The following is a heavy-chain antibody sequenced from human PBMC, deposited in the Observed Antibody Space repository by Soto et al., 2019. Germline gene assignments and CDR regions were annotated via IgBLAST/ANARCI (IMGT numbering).Heavy chain of an antibody. D-gene: IGHD1-1*01. J-gene: IGHJ4*02. V-gene: IGHV3-48*01. CDR1: GFTFSTYS. CDR3: AREALKLVREYYFDY. Sequence: ESGGGLAQPGGSLRLSCAASGFTFSTYSVNWVRQAPGKGLEWVSYISGSGSTIYYADSVKGRFTISRDNAKNSLYLEMNSLRAEDTAVYYCAREALKLVREYYFDYWGQGTLVTVSS. CDR2: ISGSGSTI.